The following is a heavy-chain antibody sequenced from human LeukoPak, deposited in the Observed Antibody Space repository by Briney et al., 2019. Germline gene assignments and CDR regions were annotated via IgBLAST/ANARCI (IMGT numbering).Heavy chain of an antibody. D-gene: IGHD3-10*01. CDR1: GDSISSYY. V-gene: IGHV4-59*12. CDR3: ARVDGYNYGSFDP. J-gene: IGHJ5*02. Sequence: KPSETMSLTCTVSGDSISSYYWSWIRQPPGKCLDWIGYIHYSGNSNYNPSLKSRVTISVDPSKNQFSLKLSSVTAADTAMYFCARVDGYNYGSFDPWGQGTLVTVSS. CDR2: IHYSGNS.